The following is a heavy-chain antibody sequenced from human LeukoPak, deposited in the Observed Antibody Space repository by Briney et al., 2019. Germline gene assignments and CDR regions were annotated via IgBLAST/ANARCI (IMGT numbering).Heavy chain of an antibody. CDR3: ARGRHMVRFDY. J-gene: IGHJ4*02. CDR2: INHSGST. D-gene: IGHD2-8*01. Sequence: PSETLSLTCAVYGGSFRGYYWSWIRQPPGKGLEWIGEINHSGSTNYNPSLKSRVTISVDTSKNQFSLKLSSVTAADTAVYYCARGRHMVRFDYWGQGTLVTVSS. V-gene: IGHV4-34*01. CDR1: GGSFRGYY.